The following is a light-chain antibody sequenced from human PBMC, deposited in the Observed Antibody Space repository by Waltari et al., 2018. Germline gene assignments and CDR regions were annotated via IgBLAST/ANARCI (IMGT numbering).Light chain of an antibody. CDR2: EAT. V-gene: IGLV2-14*02. J-gene: IGLJ3*02. CDR3: CSYTSSSTPRL. Sequence: QSALTQPASVSGSPGQSITISCTWASSDVGRYNLVSWYQQHPDKAPKLIIYEATKRPSGFFDRFAGSKSGYPASLTISGLQADDEADYYCCSYTSSSTPRLFGGGTKLTVL. CDR1: SSDVGRYNL.